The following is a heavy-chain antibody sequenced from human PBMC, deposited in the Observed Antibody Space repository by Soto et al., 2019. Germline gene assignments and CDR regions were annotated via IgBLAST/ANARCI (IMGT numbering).Heavy chain of an antibody. J-gene: IGHJ5*02. D-gene: IGHD3-10*01. V-gene: IGHV4-34*01. CDR2: INHSGST. Sequence: SSETLSLTCAVYGGSFSGYYWSWIRQPPGKGLEWIGEINHSGSTNYNPSLKSRVTISVDTSKNQFSLKLSSVTAADTAVYYCARGGSTPKRGYGSGSYYNRKFDPWGQGTLVTVSS. CDR3: ARGGSTPKRGYGSGSYYNRKFDP. CDR1: GGSFSGYY.